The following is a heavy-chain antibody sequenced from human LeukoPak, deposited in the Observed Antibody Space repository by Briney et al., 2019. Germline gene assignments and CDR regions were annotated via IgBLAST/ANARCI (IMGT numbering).Heavy chain of an antibody. V-gene: IGHV3-23*01. D-gene: IGHD1-26*01. CDR3: AKRGDYSESYCLAFDV. J-gene: IGHJ3*01. Sequence: GGSLRLSCAASGFTFSSHAMTWVRQAPGKGLEWVSAISGSGGSTYYADSVKGRLTISRDNSKNTLYLQMNSLRAEDTAVYYCAKRGDYSESYCLAFDVWGQGTMVTVSS. CDR1: GFTFSSHA. CDR2: ISGSGGST.